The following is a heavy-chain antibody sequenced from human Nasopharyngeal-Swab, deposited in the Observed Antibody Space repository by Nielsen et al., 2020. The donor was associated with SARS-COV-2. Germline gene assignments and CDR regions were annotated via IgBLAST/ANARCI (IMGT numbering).Heavy chain of an antibody. CDR1: GGTFSSYA. CDR3: ARAYDLQNWFDP. CDR2: IIPIFGTA. J-gene: IGHJ5*02. Sequence: SVKVSCKASGGTFSSYAISWVRQAPGQGLEWMGGIIPIFGTANYAQKFQGRVTITADESTSTAYMELSSLRSEDTAVYYCARAYDLQNWFDPWGRGTLVTVSS. D-gene: IGHD3-3*01. V-gene: IGHV1-69*13.